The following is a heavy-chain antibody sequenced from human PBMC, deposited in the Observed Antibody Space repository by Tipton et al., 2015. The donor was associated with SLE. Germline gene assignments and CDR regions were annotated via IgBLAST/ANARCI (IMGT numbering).Heavy chain of an antibody. J-gene: IGHJ4*02. V-gene: IGHV4-39*07. CDR1: GGSVSSSHYY. CDR3: ARGGVGGYDYFDH. Sequence: TLSLTCIVSGGSVSSSHYYWGWIRQPPGKGLEWIGSVYYSGTTYYNSSLKSRVTMSVDTSKNQFSLRLNSVTAADTAVYYCARGGVGGYDYFDHWGQGTLVTVSS. CDR2: VYYSGTT. D-gene: IGHD5-12*01.